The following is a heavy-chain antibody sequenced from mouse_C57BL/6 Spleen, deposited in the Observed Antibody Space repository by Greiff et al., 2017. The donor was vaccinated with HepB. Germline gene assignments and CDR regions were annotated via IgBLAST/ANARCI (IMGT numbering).Heavy chain of an antibody. V-gene: IGHV5-17*01. Sequence: EVQGVESGGGLVKPGGSLKLSCAPSGFTFSDYGMHWVRQAPEKGLEWVAYISSGSSTIYYADTVKGRFTISSDNAKKTLFLQMTSLRSEDTAMYYCARDEWLRGAMDYWGQGTSVTVSS. J-gene: IGHJ4*01. CDR3: ARDEWLRGAMDY. D-gene: IGHD2-2*01. CDR1: GFTFSDYG. CDR2: ISSGSSTI.